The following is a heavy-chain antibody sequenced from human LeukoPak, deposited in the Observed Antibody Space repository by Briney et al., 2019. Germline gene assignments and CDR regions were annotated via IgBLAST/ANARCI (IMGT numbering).Heavy chain of an antibody. CDR3: ARNQGIDFWSDPVDY. CDR1: GGSINSSSYN. J-gene: IGHJ4*02. CDR2: IYYSGST. V-gene: IGHV4-39*01. D-gene: IGHD3-3*01. Sequence: SETLSLTCTVSGGSINSSSYNGRWIRQPPGKGLEWIGSIYYSGSTYYNPSLKSRVTISVDTSKNQFSLKLCSVTAADSAVYYCARNQGIDFWSDPVDYWGQGTLVTVSS.